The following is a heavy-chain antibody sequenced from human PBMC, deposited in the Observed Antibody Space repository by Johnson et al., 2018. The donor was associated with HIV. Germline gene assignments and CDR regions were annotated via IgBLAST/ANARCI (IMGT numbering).Heavy chain of an antibody. CDR3: ATCWRNEGRHSFDV. Sequence: VQLVESGGGFIQPGGSLKLSCAASGFKFDDNYMAWIRQSPGKGLEWVSSISSSGGTTHNADSVKGRFAISRNNADNSLYLQMNSLRVEDTALYFCATCWRNEGRHSFDVWGLGTMVTVSS. J-gene: IGHJ3*01. D-gene: IGHD1-1*01. CDR2: ISSSGGTT. V-gene: IGHV3-11*04. CDR1: GFKFDDNY.